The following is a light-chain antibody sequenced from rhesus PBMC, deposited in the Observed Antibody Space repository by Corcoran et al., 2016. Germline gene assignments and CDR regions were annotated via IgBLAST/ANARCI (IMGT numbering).Light chain of an antibody. CDR1: QGLSNW. CDR2: NAS. J-gene: IGKJ4*01. CDR3: QQHDSVPLT. Sequence: DIQMTQSPSSLSVSVGARITITCKASQGLSNWLAWYQQKPGKTPKHLIYNASTLQSGVPSRFSGSGAGTEFTRTSSSLQPEDFATYYCQQHDSVPLTFGGGTKVEIK. V-gene: IGKV1-21*01.